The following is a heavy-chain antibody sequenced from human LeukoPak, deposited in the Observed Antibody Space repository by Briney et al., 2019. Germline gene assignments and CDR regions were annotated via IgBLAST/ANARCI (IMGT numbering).Heavy chain of an antibody. CDR2: ISSSSSTI. V-gene: IGHV3-48*01. J-gene: IGHJ4*02. CDR3: ARDPPEDGYNSFDY. D-gene: IGHD5-24*01. Sequence: GGSLRLSCAASGFTFSSYSMNWVRQAPGKGLEWVSYISSSSSTIYYADSVKGRFTISRDNAKNSLYLQMNSLRAEDTAVYYCARDPPEDGYNSFDYWGQGTLVTVSS. CDR1: GFTFSSYS.